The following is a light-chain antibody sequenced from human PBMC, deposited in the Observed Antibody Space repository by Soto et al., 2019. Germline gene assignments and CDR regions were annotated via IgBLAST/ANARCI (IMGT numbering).Light chain of an antibody. J-gene: IGLJ1*01. CDR1: SSDVGAYNY. CDR2: DVS. CDR3: CSYADNYSYV. Sequence: QSVLTPPRSVSGSPGQSVTISCTGTSSDVGAYNYVSWYQQHPGKAPKLMTYDVSKRPSGVPDRFSGSKSGNTASLTISGLQAEDEADYYCCSYADNYSYVFGTGTKVTV. V-gene: IGLV2-11*01.